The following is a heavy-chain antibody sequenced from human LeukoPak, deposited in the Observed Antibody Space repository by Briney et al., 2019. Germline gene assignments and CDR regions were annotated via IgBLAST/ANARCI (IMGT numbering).Heavy chain of an antibody. CDR3: AKGIYSSGWSYFDY. D-gene: IGHD6-19*01. CDR2: LSGSGITT. Sequence: GGSLRLSCAASGFTFSNSAMSWARQAPGKGLEWVSTLSGSGITTYYADSVKGRFTISRDNSKNTLYLQMNSLRAEDTAVYYCAKGIYSSGWSYFDYWGHGTLVTVSS. CDR1: GFTFSNSA. V-gene: IGHV3-23*01. J-gene: IGHJ4*01.